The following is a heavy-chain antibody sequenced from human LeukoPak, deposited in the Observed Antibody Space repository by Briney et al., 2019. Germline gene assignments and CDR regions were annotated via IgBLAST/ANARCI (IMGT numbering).Heavy chain of an antibody. D-gene: IGHD2-15*01. CDR3: ARQADNNWFDS. CDR2: INPKSGVT. V-gene: IGHV1-2*02. J-gene: IGHJ5*01. Sequence: ASVKVSCKASGYSFTDYYLHWVRQAPGQGLEWMGWINPKSGVTKYVQKFQGRVTMTRDSSISTAYMELSRLRSDDSAVFYCARQADNNWFDSWGQGTVVTVSA. CDR1: GYSFTDYY.